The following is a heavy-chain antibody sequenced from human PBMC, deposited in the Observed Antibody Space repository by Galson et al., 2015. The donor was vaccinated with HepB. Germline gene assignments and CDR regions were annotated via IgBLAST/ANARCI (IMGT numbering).Heavy chain of an antibody. J-gene: IGHJ4*02. CDR3: ARDDGFRDYYFDY. D-gene: IGHD3-10*01. Sequence: SLRLSCAASGFTFSSYGMHWVRQAPGKGLEWVAVIWYDGSNIYYADSVKGRFTISRDNSKNTLYLQMNSLRAEDTAVYYCARDDGFRDYYFDYWGQGTLVTVSS. V-gene: IGHV3-33*01. CDR1: GFTFSSYG. CDR2: IWYDGSNI.